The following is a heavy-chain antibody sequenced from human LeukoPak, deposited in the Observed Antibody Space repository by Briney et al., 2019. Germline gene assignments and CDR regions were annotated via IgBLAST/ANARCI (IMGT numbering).Heavy chain of an antibody. D-gene: IGHD3-3*01. Sequence: GGSLRLSCAVSGFTFSTYAMSWVRQASGKGLEWVSGIGDSGANAYYVDSVKGRFTISRDNSRNTLFLQMNSLRAEDTALYFCAKADDFWSDFDYWGQGTLVTVSS. J-gene: IGHJ4*02. CDR1: GFTFSTYA. V-gene: IGHV3-23*01. CDR2: IGDSGANA. CDR3: AKADDFWSDFDY.